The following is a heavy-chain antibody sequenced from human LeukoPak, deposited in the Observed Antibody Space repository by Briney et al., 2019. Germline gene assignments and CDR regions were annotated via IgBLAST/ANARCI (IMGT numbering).Heavy chain of an antibody. V-gene: IGHV4-38-2*01. J-gene: IGHJ5*02. D-gene: IGHD4-17*01. Sequence: SETLSLTCAVSGYSISSGYYWVWIRQPPGKGLEWIGSIYHTGNTYYNPSLKSRVTISVDASKNQFPLTLNSVTAADAAVYYCARATDYGDFNWFDPWGQGTLVTVSS. CDR1: GYSISSGYY. CDR3: ARATDYGDFNWFDP. CDR2: IYHTGNT.